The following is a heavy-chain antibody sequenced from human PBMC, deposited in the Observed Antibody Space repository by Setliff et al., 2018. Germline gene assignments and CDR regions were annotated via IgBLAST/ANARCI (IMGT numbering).Heavy chain of an antibody. J-gene: IGHJ6*03. CDR1: GYTLTNYP. D-gene: IGHD3-22*01. Sequence: ASVKVSCKASGYTLTNYPIHWLRQAPGQRPEWMGWINVGNGNTKYSQEFQGRVTLTRDTSASTAYMELSSLRSEDTAVYYCARDKGYDSSGYYFYYYYYMDVWGRGTTVTVSS. V-gene: IGHV1-3*01. CDR3: ARDKGYDSSGYYFYYYYYMDV. CDR2: INVGNGNT.